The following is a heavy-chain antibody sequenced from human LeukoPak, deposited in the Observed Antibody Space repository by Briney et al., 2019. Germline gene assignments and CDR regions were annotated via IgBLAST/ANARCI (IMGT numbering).Heavy chain of an antibody. Sequence: SETLSLTCTVSGGSVSSGSYYWSWIRQPPGMGLEWIGYIYYSGSTNYNPSLKSRVTISVDTSKNQFSLKLSSVTAADTAVYYCARGDPYGDYIHFDYWGQGTLVTVSS. J-gene: IGHJ4*02. D-gene: IGHD4-17*01. CDR3: ARGDPYGDYIHFDY. V-gene: IGHV4-61*01. CDR2: IYYSGST. CDR1: GGSVSSGSYY.